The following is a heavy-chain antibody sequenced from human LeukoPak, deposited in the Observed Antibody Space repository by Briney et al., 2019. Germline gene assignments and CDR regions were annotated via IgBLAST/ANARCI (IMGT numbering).Heavy chain of an antibody. CDR3: ARDRVTTVTRLISWYFDL. J-gene: IGHJ2*01. D-gene: IGHD4-17*01. Sequence: GSLRLSCAASGFTFSSYAMSWVRQAPGKGLEWIGRIYTSGSTNYNPSLKSRVTISVDTSKNQFSLKLSSVTAADTAVYYCARDRVTTVTRLISWYFDLWGRGTLVTVSS. V-gene: IGHV4-4*08. CDR2: IYTSGST. CDR1: GFTFSSYA.